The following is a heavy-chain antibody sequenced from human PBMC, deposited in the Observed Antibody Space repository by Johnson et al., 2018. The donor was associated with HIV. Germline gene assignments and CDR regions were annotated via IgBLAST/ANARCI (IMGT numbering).Heavy chain of an antibody. CDR1: GFTFSSYD. CDR2: IGTAGDT. D-gene: IGHD1-26*01. V-gene: IGHV3-13*01. CDR3: ARVMYGGSSKSAAFDI. J-gene: IGHJ3*02. Sequence: VQLVESGGGLVQPGGSLRLSCAASGFTFSSYDMHWVRQATGKGLEWVSAIGTAGDTYYPGSVKGRFNISRENAKNSLYLQMNSLRAGDTAVYYCARVMYGGSSKSAAFDIWGQGTMVTVSS.